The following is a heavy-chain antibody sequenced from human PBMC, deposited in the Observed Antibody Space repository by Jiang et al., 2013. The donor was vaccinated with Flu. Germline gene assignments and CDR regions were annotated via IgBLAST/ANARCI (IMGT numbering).Heavy chain of an antibody. CDR1: GGSMNNYY. D-gene: IGHD3-16*01. CDR3: ARETLGSRSSGRYRQYDYAMDV. CDR2: IYSTGST. V-gene: IGHV4-59*01. J-gene: IGHJ6*02. Sequence: TCTVSGGSMNNYYWTWIRQTPGKGLEWIGYIYSTGSTNYNPSLKNRVTISLDTSKDQFSLKLTYVTTADTALYYCARETLGSRSSGRYRQYDYAMDVWGQGTTVTVSS.